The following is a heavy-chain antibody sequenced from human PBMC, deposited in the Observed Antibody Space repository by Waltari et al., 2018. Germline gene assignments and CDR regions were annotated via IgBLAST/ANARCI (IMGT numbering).Heavy chain of an antibody. D-gene: IGHD5-12*01. J-gene: IGHJ4*02. Sequence: VQLVQSGAEVRNPGSSVRISCKPSVGTFSSWACSWVRKAPGQGLGWVGSVIPVFCTSSSAQRFQGRVSITADKSTTTIHMELNSLTSDDAAVYYCAKESGGYDHPYFDQWGQGTLVTVSS. CDR3: AKESGGYDHPYFDQ. CDR1: VGTFSSWA. CDR2: VIPVFCTS. V-gene: IGHV1-69*14.